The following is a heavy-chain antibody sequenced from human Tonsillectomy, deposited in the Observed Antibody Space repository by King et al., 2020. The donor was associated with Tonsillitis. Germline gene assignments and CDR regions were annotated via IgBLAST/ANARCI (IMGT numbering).Heavy chain of an antibody. Sequence: VQLVESGAEVKKPGESLKISCKGSGYSFTSYWIGWVRQMPGKGLEWMGIIYPDDSDTRYSPSFQGQFTISADKSISTAYLQWSGLKASDTAMYYCARVYCSSTICYWYFDVWGRGTLVTVSS. J-gene: IGHJ2*01. CDR2: IYPDDSDT. CDR3: ARVYCSSTICYWYFDV. V-gene: IGHV5-51*01. D-gene: IGHD2-2*01. CDR1: GYSFTSYW.